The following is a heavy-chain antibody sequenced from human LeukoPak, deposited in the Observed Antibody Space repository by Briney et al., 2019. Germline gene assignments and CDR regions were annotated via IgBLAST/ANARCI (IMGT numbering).Heavy chain of an antibody. Sequence: PSETLSLTCTVSGGSISSYYWSWIRQPPGKGLEWIGYIYYSGSTNYNPSLKSRVTISVDTSKNQFSLKLSSMTAADTAVYHCAGSIAVAGIDYWGQGTLVTVSS. J-gene: IGHJ4*02. D-gene: IGHD6-19*01. V-gene: IGHV4-59*01. CDR3: AGSIAVAGIDY. CDR1: GGSISSYY. CDR2: IYYSGST.